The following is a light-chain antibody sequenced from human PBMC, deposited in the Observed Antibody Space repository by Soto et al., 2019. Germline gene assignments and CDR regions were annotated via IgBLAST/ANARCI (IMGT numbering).Light chain of an antibody. Sequence: EMVLTQSPATLSLSPGERATLSCRASQSVSSYLAWYQQKPGQAPRLLIYAASTKATGVPARFTGSGSRTDFNLTITSLQSEDFAVYYCQQYYHWPRTFGQGTKVDIK. J-gene: IGKJ1*01. V-gene: IGKV3-15*01. CDR1: QSVSSY. CDR2: AAS. CDR3: QQYYHWPRT.